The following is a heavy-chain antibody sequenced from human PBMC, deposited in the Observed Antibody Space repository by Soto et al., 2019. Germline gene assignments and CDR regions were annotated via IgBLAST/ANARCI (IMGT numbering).Heavy chain of an antibody. V-gene: IGHV5-10-1*01. CDR3: ARQMGNYYYYGLDV. Sequence: PGESLKISCEGSGYIFTSYWISWVRQMPGKGLEWLGRIDPGDSYTNYSPSLQGHVTISADKSITTAYLQWSSLEASDTAIYYCARQMGNYYYYGLDVWGQGTTVTVSS. CDR1: GYIFTSYW. D-gene: IGHD7-27*01. CDR2: IDPGDSYT. J-gene: IGHJ6*02.